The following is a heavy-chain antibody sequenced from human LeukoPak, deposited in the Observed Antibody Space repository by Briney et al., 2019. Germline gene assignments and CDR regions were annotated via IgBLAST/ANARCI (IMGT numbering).Heavy chain of an antibody. D-gene: IGHD7-27*01. J-gene: IGHJ4*02. CDR2: INPNSGGT. CDR1: GYTFTGYY. CDR3: ATGVRDIAGSPDY. V-gene: IGHV1-2*02. Sequence: ASVKVSCKASGYTFTGYYMHWVRQAPGQGLEWMGWINPNSGGTNYAQKFQGRVTMTRDTTISTAYMELSRLRSDDTAVYYCATGVRDIAGSPDYWGQGTLVTVSS.